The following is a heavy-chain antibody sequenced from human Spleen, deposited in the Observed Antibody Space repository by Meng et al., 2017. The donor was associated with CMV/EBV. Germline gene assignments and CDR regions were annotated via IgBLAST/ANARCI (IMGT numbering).Heavy chain of an antibody. J-gene: IGHJ4*02. Sequence: ASVKVFCKASGYTFIDYGISWVRQAPGQGLQWMGWISTYNGNTNYAQNVRGRVTMTTDTSTNTAYMVLRSPRTDDTAVYYCANHDWALLGHLVDWGQGTLVTVSS. D-gene: IGHD1-26*01. CDR3: ANHDWALLGHLVD. CDR2: ISTYNGNT. CDR1: GYTFIDYG. V-gene: IGHV1-18*01.